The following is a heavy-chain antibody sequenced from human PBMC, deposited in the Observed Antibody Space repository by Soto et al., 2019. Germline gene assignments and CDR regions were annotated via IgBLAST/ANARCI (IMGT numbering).Heavy chain of an antibody. CDR2: IWYDGSNK. V-gene: IGHV3-33*01. D-gene: IGHD2-15*01. CDR3: ARDPAKTYYYYGMDV. CDR1: GFTFSSYG. Sequence: GGSLRLSCAASGFTFSSYGMHWVRQAPGKGLEWVAVIWYDGSNKYYADSVKGRFTISRDNSKNTLYLQMNSLRAEDTAVYYCARDPAKTYYYYGMDVWGQGTTVTVSS. J-gene: IGHJ6*02.